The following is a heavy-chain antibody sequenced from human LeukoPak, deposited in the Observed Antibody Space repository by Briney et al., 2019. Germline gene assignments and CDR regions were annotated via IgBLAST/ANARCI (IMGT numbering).Heavy chain of an antibody. V-gene: IGHV3-30*01. J-gene: IGHJ5*02. D-gene: IGHD1-14*01. Sequence: GGSLRLSCAASGFTFSSYAMHRVRQAPGKGLEWVAVISYDGSNNYYADSVKGRFTISRDNSKNTLYLQMNSLRAEDTAVYYCARDRRRTFDPWGQGTLVTVSS. CDR2: ISYDGSNN. CDR3: ARDRRRTFDP. CDR1: GFTFSSYA.